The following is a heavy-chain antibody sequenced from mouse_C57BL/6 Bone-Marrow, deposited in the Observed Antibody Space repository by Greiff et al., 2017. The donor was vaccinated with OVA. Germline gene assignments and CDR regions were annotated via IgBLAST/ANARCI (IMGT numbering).Heavy chain of an antibody. Sequence: QVQLQQSGAELARPGASVKLSCKASGYTFTSYGISWVKQRTGQGLEWIGEIYPRSGNTYYNEKFKGKVTLTADKSSSTAYMELRSLTSEDSAVYFCAREPIYYGHFDVWGTGTTVTVSS. CDR1: GYTFTSYG. J-gene: IGHJ1*03. CDR3: AREPIYYGHFDV. D-gene: IGHD2-1*01. CDR2: IYPRSGNT. V-gene: IGHV1-81*01.